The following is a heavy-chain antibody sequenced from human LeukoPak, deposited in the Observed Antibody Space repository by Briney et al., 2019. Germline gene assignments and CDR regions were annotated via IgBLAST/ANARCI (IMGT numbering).Heavy chain of an antibody. J-gene: IGHJ4*02. CDR2: IYYSGST. CDR1: GGSISSYY. Sequence: PSETLSLTCTVSGGSISSYYWSWIRQPPGKGLEWIGHIYYSGSTYYNPSLKSRVTISVDTSKNQFSLKLSSVTAADTAVYYCASFITMVRGVIITYFDYWGQGTLVTVSS. V-gene: IGHV4-59*06. CDR3: ASFITMVRGVIITYFDY. D-gene: IGHD3-10*01.